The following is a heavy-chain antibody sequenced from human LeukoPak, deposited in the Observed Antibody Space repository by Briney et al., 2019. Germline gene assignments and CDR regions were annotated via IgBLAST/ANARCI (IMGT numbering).Heavy chain of an antibody. CDR1: GYTFTAYD. Sequence: ASVKVACKASGYTFTAYDIHWMRQSPRQGLEWLGWISPNSGDTNYAQKFRGRVTMTSDSSISTVFMDLSRLSSDDTAVYFCARVGYKYADFWGQGSQVTVSS. D-gene: IGHD5-18*01. CDR3: ARVGYKYADF. J-gene: IGHJ4*02. V-gene: IGHV1-2*02. CDR2: ISPNSGDT.